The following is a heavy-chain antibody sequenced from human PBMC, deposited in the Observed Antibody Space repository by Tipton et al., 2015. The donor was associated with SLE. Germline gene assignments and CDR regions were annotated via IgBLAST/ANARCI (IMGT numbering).Heavy chain of an antibody. CDR2: IWYDGSNK. CDR1: GFTFSSYG. J-gene: IGHJ3*02. CDR3: ARYCSGGSCYVKAFDI. Sequence: SLRLSCAASGFTFSSYGMHWVRQAPGKGLEWVAVIWYDGSNKYYADSVKGRFTISRDNSKNTLYLQMNSLRAEDTAVYYCARYCSGGSCYVKAFDIWGQGTMVTVSS. V-gene: IGHV3-33*01. D-gene: IGHD2-15*01.